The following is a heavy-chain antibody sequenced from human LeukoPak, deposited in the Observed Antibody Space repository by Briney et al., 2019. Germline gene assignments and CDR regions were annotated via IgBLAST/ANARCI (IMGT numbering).Heavy chain of an antibody. V-gene: IGHV3-53*01. Sequence: GGSLRLSCEASGFTDSSDFMGWVRQAPGKGLEWVSIIHSGGTTYYADSVKGRFTTSRDNFKNTLSLQMNSLRAEDTAVYYCARGRGADWGQGTLVTVSS. CDR1: GFTDSSDF. CDR2: IHSGGTT. CDR3: ARGRGAD. D-gene: IGHD4/OR15-4a*01. J-gene: IGHJ4*02.